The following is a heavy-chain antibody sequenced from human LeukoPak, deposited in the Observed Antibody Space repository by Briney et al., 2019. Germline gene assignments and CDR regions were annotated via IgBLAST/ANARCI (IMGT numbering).Heavy chain of an antibody. Sequence: GGSLRLSCAASGFTFSSYAMSWVRQAPGEGLEWVSAISGSGGSTYYADSVKGRFTISRDNSKNTLYLQMNSLRAEDTAVYYCANMVRGVIPTYYYYYGMDVWGQGTTVTVSS. CDR2: ISGSGGST. J-gene: IGHJ6*02. D-gene: IGHD3-10*01. CDR1: GFTFSSYA. CDR3: ANMVRGVIPTYYYYYGMDV. V-gene: IGHV3-23*01.